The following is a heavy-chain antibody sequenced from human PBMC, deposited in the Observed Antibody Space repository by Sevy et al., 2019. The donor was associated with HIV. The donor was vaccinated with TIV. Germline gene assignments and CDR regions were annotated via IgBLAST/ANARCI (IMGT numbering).Heavy chain of an antibody. CDR1: GFTFDDYA. Sequence: GGSLRLSCAASGFTFDDYAMHWVRQAPKKGLEWVSGISWNSRTIDYADSVKGRFTISRDNAKNSLYLQMNSLRAEDTGLYFCAKGRGIVATIPFDYWGQGTLVTVSS. V-gene: IGHV3-9*01. CDR2: ISWNSRTI. J-gene: IGHJ4*02. D-gene: IGHD5-12*01. CDR3: AKGRGIVATIPFDY.